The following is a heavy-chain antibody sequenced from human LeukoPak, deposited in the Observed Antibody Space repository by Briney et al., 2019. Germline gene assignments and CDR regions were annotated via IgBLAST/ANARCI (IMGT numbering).Heavy chain of an antibody. Sequence: SGTLSLTCTVSGGSMSSYYWSWIRQPPGKGLEWIGYIYYSGSTNYNPSLKSRVTISVDTSKNQFSLKLSSVTAADTAVYYCARGRSSTSFLMDYWGQGTLVTVSS. J-gene: IGHJ4*02. CDR1: GGSMSSYY. CDR3: ARGRSSTSFLMDY. D-gene: IGHD2-2*01. CDR2: IYYSGST. V-gene: IGHV4-59*01.